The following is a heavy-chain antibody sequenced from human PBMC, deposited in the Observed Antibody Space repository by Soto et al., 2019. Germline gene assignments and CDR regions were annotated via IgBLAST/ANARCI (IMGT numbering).Heavy chain of an antibody. CDR2: INHSGST. J-gene: IGHJ5*02. Sequence: SETLSLTCAVYGGSFSGYYWSWIRQPPGKGLEWIGEINHSGSTNYNPSLKSRVTISVDTSKNQFSLKLSSVTAADTAVYYCARGGGDIVVVPAALRDYNWLDPWGQGTLVTVSS. CDR3: ARGGGDIVVVPAALRDYNWLDP. D-gene: IGHD2-2*01. CDR1: GGSFSGYY. V-gene: IGHV4-34*01.